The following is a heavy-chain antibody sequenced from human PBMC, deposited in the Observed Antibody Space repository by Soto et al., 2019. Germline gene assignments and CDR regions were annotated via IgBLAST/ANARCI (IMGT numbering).Heavy chain of an antibody. CDR2: ISGSGGST. Sequence: GGSLRLSCAASGFTFSSYAMSWVRQAPGKGLEWVSAISGSGGSTYYADSVKGRFTISRDNSKNTLYLQMNSLRAEDTAVYYCAKDPTAFNYSDSSGYYYPNWFDPWGQGTLVTVSS. J-gene: IGHJ5*02. D-gene: IGHD3-22*01. CDR1: GFTFSSYA. V-gene: IGHV3-23*01. CDR3: AKDPTAFNYSDSSGYYYPNWFDP.